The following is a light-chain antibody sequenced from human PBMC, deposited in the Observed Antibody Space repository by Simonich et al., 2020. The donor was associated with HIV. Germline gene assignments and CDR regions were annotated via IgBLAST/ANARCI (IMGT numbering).Light chain of an antibody. Sequence: EIVMTQSPATLSVSPGERVPPSCRASQSVSSNLAWYQQKPGQAPRLFIYGAAIRATGIPARFSGSGSGTEFTLTISSMQSEDFAVYYCQQYNNWPLFFGQGTKLEIK. J-gene: IGKJ2*01. CDR2: GAA. CDR3: QQYNNWPLF. V-gene: IGKV3-15*01. CDR1: QSVSSN.